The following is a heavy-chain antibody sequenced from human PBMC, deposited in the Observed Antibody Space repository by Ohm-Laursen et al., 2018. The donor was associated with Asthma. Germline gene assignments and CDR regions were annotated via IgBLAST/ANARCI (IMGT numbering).Heavy chain of an antibody. CDR2: ISGNGGVI. CDR1: GFSFGTFA. V-gene: IGHV3-23*01. D-gene: IGHD2-8*01. Sequence: GSLRLSCAASGFSFGTFAMSWVRQPPGKGLEFASDISGNGGVITNADSVKGRFTISRDNSKNTVCLQMNSLRAEDTAVYYCAKDRVYGDGLLAYDYWGQGTLVTVSP. CDR3: AKDRVYGDGLLAYDY. J-gene: IGHJ4*02.